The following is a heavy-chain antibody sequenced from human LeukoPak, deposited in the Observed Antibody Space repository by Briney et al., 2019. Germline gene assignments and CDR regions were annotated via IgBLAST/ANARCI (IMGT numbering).Heavy chain of an antibody. CDR2: IYYSGST. CDR1: GGSISIGDYY. Sequence: SQTLSLTCTVSGGSISIGDYYWSWIRQPPGKGLEWIGYIYYSGSTYYNPSLKSRVTISVDAPKNQFSLKLSSVTAADTAVYYCARDSSGYQGFDYWGQGTLVTVSS. J-gene: IGHJ4*02. V-gene: IGHV4-30-4*01. CDR3: ARDSSGYQGFDY. D-gene: IGHD3-22*01.